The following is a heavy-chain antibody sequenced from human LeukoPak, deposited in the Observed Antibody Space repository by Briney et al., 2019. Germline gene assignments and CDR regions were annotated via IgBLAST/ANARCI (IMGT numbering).Heavy chain of an antibody. CDR1: GFTVSRNY. D-gene: IGHD4-17*01. V-gene: IGHV3-53*01. CDR2: IYSGDIT. J-gene: IGHJ5*02. Sequence: GGSLRLSCAASGFTVSRNYMSWVRQAPGKGLEWVSVIYSGDITHYADSVKGRFTISRDNSKNTLYLQMNSLRAEDTAVYYCAKDYGDYYIPSWFDPWGQGTLVTVSS. CDR3: AKDYGDYYIPSWFDP.